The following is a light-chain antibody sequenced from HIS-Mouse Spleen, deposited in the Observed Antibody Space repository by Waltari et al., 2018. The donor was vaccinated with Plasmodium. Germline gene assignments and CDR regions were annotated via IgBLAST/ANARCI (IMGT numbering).Light chain of an antibody. CDR2: DVS. Sequence: QSALTQPASVSGSPGQSITISCTGTSRDVGGYNYVSWYQHHPGKAPKLMIYDVSNRPSGVSNRFSGSKSGNTASLTISGLQAEDEADYYCSSYTSSSTAFGTGTKVTVL. V-gene: IGLV2-14*03. CDR3: SSYTSSSTA. CDR1: SRDVGGYNY. J-gene: IGLJ1*01.